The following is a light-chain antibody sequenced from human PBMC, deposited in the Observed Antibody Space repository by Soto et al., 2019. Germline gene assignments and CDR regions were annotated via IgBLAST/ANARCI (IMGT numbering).Light chain of an antibody. CDR2: LGS. Sequence: EIVMTQSPHYLTFTPGETASISCRTSQRILHSNGNNFLDWYLQKPGQSPQLLIYLGSNRAAGVPDRVSGIAAGTDVTLKISRVEAEDVGVYYCMQALQTPYTFGQGTKLDIK. J-gene: IGKJ2*01. V-gene: IGKV2-28*01. CDR3: MQALQTPYT. CDR1: QRILHSNGNNF.